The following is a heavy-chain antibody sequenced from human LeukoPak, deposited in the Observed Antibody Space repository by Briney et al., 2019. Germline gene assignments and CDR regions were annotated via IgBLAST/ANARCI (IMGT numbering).Heavy chain of an antibody. V-gene: IGHV1-46*01. Sequence: ASVKVSCKASGYSFTSYYVHWVRQAPGQGLEWMGILTPIGGSTTYAQKFQGRVIMTRDTSISTAYMELSSLRSDDTAVYYCAKDRAVATIGGVDYWGQGTLVTVSS. CDR3: AKDRAVATIGGVDY. CDR2: LTPIGGST. CDR1: GYSFTSYY. D-gene: IGHD5-12*01. J-gene: IGHJ4*02.